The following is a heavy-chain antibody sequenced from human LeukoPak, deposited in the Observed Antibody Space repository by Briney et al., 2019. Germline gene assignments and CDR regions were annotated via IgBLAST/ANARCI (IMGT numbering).Heavy chain of an antibody. V-gene: IGHV3-21*06. CDR2: ISSSSSYI. D-gene: IGHD2-2*01. CDR3: ARGRGPAYFDY. Sequence: GGSLRLSCAASGFTFSSYSMNWVRQAPGKGLEWVSSISSSSSYIYYADSVKGRFTISRDNAKNSLYLQMNSLRAEDTAVYYCARGRGPAYFDYWGQETLVTVPS. J-gene: IGHJ4*02. CDR1: GFTFSSYS.